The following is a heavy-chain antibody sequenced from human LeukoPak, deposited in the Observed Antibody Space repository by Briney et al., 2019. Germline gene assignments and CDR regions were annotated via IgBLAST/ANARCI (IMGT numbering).Heavy chain of an antibody. CDR2: IIPIFGTA. J-gene: IGHJ4*02. Sequence: GASVKVSCKASGGTFSSYAISWVRQAPGQGLEWMGGIIPIFGTANYAQKFQGRVTITTDESTSTAYMELSSLRSEDTAVYYCARDQGGDGYIPGFDYWGQGTLVTVSS. CDR3: ARDQGGDGYIPGFDY. CDR1: GGTFSSYA. D-gene: IGHD5-24*01. V-gene: IGHV1-69*05.